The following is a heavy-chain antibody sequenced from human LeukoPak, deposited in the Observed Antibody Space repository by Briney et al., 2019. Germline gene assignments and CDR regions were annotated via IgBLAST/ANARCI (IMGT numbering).Heavy chain of an antibody. D-gene: IGHD3-22*01. J-gene: IGHJ4*02. Sequence: ASVKVSCKASGYTFTSYGITWVRQATGQRLGWMGWISAYNGNTNYAQKLQGRVTMTTDTSTSTAYMELRSLRSDDTAVYYCARALYYYDSSGYNDYFDYWGQGTLVTVSS. CDR2: ISAYNGNT. V-gene: IGHV1-18*01. CDR3: ARALYYYDSSGYNDYFDY. CDR1: GYTFTSYG.